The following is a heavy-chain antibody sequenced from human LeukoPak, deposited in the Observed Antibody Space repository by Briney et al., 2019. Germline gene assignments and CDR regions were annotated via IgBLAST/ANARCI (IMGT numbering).Heavy chain of an antibody. D-gene: IGHD3-3*01. CDR2: IFHTGSS. CDR3: ARDLGLTISDNWFDP. Sequence: SETLSLTCTVSDYSISSGYFWTWIRQPPGKGLEWIGSIFHTGSSYYNPSLKSPVAISVDASKNQFSLELSSVTAADTAVYYCARDLGLTISDNWFDPWGQGTLVTVSS. CDR1: DYSISSGYF. V-gene: IGHV4-38-2*02. J-gene: IGHJ5*02.